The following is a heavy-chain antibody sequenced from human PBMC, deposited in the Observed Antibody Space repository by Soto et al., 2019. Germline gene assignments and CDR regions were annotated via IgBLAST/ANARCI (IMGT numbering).Heavy chain of an antibody. J-gene: IGHJ3*02. Sequence: ASVKVSCKAAGGSFSSYAISWVRQAPGQGLEWMGGIIPIFGTANYAQKFQGRVTITADESTSTAYMELSSLRSEDTAVYYCARDPNFGYIVVVPAAMQLAKMDAFDIWGQGTMVTVSS. D-gene: IGHD2-2*01. CDR3: ARDPNFGYIVVVPAAMQLAKMDAFDI. CDR1: GGSFSSYA. V-gene: IGHV1-69*13. CDR2: IIPIFGTA.